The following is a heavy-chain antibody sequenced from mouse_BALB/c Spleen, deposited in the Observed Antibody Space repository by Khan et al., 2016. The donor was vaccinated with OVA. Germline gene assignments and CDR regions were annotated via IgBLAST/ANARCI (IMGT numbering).Heavy chain of an antibody. Sequence: QVQLKESGPGLVTPSQTLSITCTVSGYSLTSYGVHWVRQPPGKGLEWLGLIWACGSTTYYWALISRLIISTDNSKNLVFLIMNSLQTDDKALYYCARSKDLISYWGQGTTLTVSS. CDR3: ARSKDLISY. D-gene: IGHD1-2*01. CDR2: IWACGST. V-gene: IGHV2-9*02. CDR1: GYSLTSYG. J-gene: IGHJ2*01.